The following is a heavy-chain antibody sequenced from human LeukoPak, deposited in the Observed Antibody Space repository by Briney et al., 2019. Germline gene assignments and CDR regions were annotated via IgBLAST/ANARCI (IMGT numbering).Heavy chain of an antibody. CDR1: GFTFDDYG. J-gene: IGHJ4*02. D-gene: IGHD5-18*01. CDR3: TKASGYSSGAVDY. Sequence: GRSLRLSCAASGFTFDDYGMHWVRQAPGKGLEWVSGISWNSGSIGYADSVKGRITISRDNAKSTLYLQMNSLIADDMALYYCTKASGYSSGAVDYWAQGTLVTVLS. V-gene: IGHV3-9*03. CDR2: ISWNSGSI.